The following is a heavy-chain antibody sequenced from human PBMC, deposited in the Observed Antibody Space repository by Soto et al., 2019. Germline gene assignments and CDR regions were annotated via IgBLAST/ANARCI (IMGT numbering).Heavy chain of an antibody. CDR3: ARDMSSVPTPAFDI. CDR1: GFTFSSYS. J-gene: IGHJ3*02. V-gene: IGHV3-48*01. CDR2: ISSSSSTI. Sequence: GGSLRLSCAASGFTFSSYSMNWVRQAPGKGLEWVSYISSSSSTIYYADSVKGRFTISRDNAKNSLYLQMNSLRAEDTAVYYCARDMSSVPTPAFDIWGQGTMVTVS. D-gene: IGHD1-1*01.